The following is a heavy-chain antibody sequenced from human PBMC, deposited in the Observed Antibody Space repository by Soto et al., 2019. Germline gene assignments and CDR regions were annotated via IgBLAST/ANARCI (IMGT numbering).Heavy chain of an antibody. CDR2: IKAKGDGGTT. D-gene: IGHD3-22*01. CDR1: GVNFNNAW. J-gene: IGHJ4*02. Sequence: EVQLVESGGGLVKPGGSLRLSCTASGVNFNNAWLNWVRQAPGKGLEWVGRIKAKGDGGTTDYTTPVKGIFTISRDDSKKTLYLQMNSLMIEDTGVYFCATDRSNRAFYYGGLFDHWGRGTLVTVSS. V-gene: IGHV3-15*05. CDR3: ATDRSNRAFYYGGLFDH.